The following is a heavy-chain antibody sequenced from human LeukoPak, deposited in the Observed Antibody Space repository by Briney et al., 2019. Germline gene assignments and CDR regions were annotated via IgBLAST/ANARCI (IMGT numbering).Heavy chain of an antibody. V-gene: IGHV4-61*02. CDR2: IYTSGTT. J-gene: IGHJ4*02. D-gene: IGHD6-19*01. CDR1: GGSIRSGSYY. Sequence: SETLSLTCSVSGGSIRSGSYYWSWIRQPAGKGLELIGRIYTSGTTHYNPSLKSRVTITVDTSKNQFSVKLTPVTAADTAVYYCARWYSSSTGDRFDSWGQGAQVTVSS. CDR3: ARWYSSSTGDRFDS.